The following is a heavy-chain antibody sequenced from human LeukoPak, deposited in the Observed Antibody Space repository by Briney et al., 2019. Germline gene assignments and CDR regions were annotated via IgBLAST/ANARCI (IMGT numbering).Heavy chain of an antibody. J-gene: IGHJ3*02. CDR2: ISISSSYI. CDR1: GFTFGSYS. D-gene: IGHD1-26*01. Sequence: GGSLRLSCAASGFTFGSYSMNRVRQAPGKGLEWVSSISISSSYIYYADSVKGRFTISRDNAKNSLYLQMNSLRAEDTAVYYCARDNPYSESLAADDAFDIWGQGTMVTVSS. V-gene: IGHV3-21*01. CDR3: ARDNPYSESLAADDAFDI.